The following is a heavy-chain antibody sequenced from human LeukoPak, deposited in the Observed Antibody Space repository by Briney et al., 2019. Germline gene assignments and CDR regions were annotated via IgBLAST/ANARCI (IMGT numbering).Heavy chain of an antibody. CDR1: GYSISSGYY. CDR3: ARPICSSTSCSAFGY. V-gene: IGHV4-38-2*01. Sequence: SETLSLTCAVSGYSISSGYYWGWIRQPPGKGLEWIGSIYHSGSTYYNPSLKSRVTISVDTSKNQFSLKLSSVTAADTAVYYCARPICSSTSCSAFGYWGQGTLVTVSS. J-gene: IGHJ4*02. D-gene: IGHD2-2*01. CDR2: IYHSGST.